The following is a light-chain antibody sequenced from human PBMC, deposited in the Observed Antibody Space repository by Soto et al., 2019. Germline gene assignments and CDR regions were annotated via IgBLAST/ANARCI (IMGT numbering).Light chain of an antibody. CDR2: AAS. CDR3: QHTNSFPLS. J-gene: IGKJ4*01. CDR1: QGISTW. Sequence: DIQMTQSPSSVSASVGDRVTITCRASQGISTWLAWFQQKPGKAPKLLIAAASKLQSGVPSRFIGSGSGTDFPLTPNILQPEDFATYYCQHTNSFPLSFGGGTKVDIK. V-gene: IGKV1D-12*01.